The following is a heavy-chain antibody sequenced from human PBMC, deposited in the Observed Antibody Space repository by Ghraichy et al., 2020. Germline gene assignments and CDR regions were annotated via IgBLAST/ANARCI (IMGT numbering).Heavy chain of an antibody. V-gene: IGHV3-23*01. CDR2: ISGSGGST. CDR3: ATRRYSSSSYFDY. D-gene: IGHD6-6*01. CDR1: GFTFSSYA. Sequence: GGSPRLSCAASGFTFSSYAMSWVRQAPGKGLEWVSAISGSGGSTYYADSVKGRFTISRDNSKNTLYLQMNSLRAEDTAVYYCATRRYSSSSYFDYWGQGTLVTVSS. J-gene: IGHJ4*02.